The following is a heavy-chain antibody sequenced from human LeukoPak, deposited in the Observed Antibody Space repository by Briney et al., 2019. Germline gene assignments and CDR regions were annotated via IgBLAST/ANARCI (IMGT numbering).Heavy chain of an antibody. Sequence: GGSLRLSCAASGXTFSSYGMHWVRQAPGKGLEWVGVIWYDGTNKYYADSVKGRFTISRDNSKNTLYLQMNSLSAEDTAVYYCARRDGYDFDYWGQGTLVTVSS. V-gene: IGHV3-33*01. CDR3: ARRDGYDFDY. D-gene: IGHD5-24*01. J-gene: IGHJ4*02. CDR1: GXTFSSYG. CDR2: IWYDGTNK.